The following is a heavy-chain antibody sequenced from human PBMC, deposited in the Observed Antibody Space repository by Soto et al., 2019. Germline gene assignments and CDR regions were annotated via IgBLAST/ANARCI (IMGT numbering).Heavy chain of an antibody. D-gene: IGHD4-4*01. Sequence: PGGSLRLSCSASGFPFSRFAIHWVRQAPGKGLVYVSGISFSGGDTYHADSVKGRFSISRDNSKNTVYLQMSSLRAEDTAVYYCVKDGAVTFSGWFFDYWGQGTPVTVPQ. CDR3: VKDGAVTFSGWFFDY. CDR1: GFPFSRFA. V-gene: IGHV3-64D*06. J-gene: IGHJ4*02. CDR2: ISFSGGDT.